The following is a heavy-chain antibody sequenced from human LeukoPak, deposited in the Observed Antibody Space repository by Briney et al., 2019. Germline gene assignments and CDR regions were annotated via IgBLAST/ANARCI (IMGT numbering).Heavy chain of an antibody. D-gene: IGHD3-9*01. CDR2: FYRDGGT. V-gene: IGHV3-53*01. Sequence: PGGSLRLSCAASGFTVSNIYMTCVRQAPGEGLEWVSIFYRDGGTYYADSVKGRFTISRDISRNTLYLQMNSLRVEDTAVYYCAGGPPYHDTLTGGLDYWGQGTLVTVSS. J-gene: IGHJ4*02. CDR1: GFTVSNIY. CDR3: AGGPPYHDTLTGGLDY.